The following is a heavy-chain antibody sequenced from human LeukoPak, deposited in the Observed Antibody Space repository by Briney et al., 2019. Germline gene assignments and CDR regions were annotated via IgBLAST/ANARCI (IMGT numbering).Heavy chain of an antibody. Sequence: GGSLRLSCAASGFTVSSNYMSWVRQAPGKGLEWVSVIYSGGSTYYADSVKGRFTISRDNSKNTLYLQMNSLRAEDTAVYYCARLTGEFGYYFDYWGQGTLVTVPS. D-gene: IGHD7-27*01. CDR1: GFTVSSNY. CDR2: IYSGGST. J-gene: IGHJ4*02. CDR3: ARLTGEFGYYFDY. V-gene: IGHV3-66*02.